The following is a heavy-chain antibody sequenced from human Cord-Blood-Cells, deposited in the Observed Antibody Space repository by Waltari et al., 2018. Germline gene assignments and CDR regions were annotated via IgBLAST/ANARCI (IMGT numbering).Heavy chain of an antibody. V-gene: IGHV3-7*01. D-gene: IGHD6-19*01. Sequence: EVQLVESGGGLVQPGGSLRLSCAASGFTFSSYRMSWVRQAPGKGLEWVANIKQDGSEKYYVDSVKGRFTISRDNAKNSLYLQMNSLRAEDTAVYYCARDSSGWYYFDYWGQGTLVTVSS. CDR1: GFTFSSYR. J-gene: IGHJ4*02. CDR2: IKQDGSEK. CDR3: ARDSSGWYYFDY.